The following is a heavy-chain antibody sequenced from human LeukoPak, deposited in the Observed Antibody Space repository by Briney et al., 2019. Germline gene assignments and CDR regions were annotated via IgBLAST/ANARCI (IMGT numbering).Heavy chain of an antibody. J-gene: IGHJ4*02. V-gene: IGHV3-21*01. D-gene: IGHD1-26*01. CDR2: ISTSSSYI. Sequence: GGSLRLSCAASEFTFSNYGMNWVRQAPGKGLEWVSSISTSSSYIYYADSLKGRFTISRHNAKSSLFLQMNSLRADDTAVYYCARVSRGKWELLGAHDYWGQGTLVTVSS. CDR1: EFTFSNYG. CDR3: ARVSRGKWELLGAHDY.